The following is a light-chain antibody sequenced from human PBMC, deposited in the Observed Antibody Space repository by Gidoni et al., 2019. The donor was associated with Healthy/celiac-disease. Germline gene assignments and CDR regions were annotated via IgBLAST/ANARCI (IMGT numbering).Light chain of an antibody. Sequence: DIVLTQSPGTLSLSPGERATLSCRASQSVSSSYLAWYQQKPGQAPRLLIYGASSRATGIPDRFSGSGSGTDFTLTISRLEPEDVAVYYCQQDGSTPLTFXGXTKVEIK. CDR2: GAS. V-gene: IGKV3-20*01. J-gene: IGKJ4*01. CDR3: QQDGSTPLT. CDR1: QSVSSSY.